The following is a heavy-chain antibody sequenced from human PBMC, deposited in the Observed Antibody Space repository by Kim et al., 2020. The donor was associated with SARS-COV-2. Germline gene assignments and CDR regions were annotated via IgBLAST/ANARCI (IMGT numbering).Heavy chain of an antibody. CDR2: ISSSSSTI. Sequence: GGSLRLSCAASGFTFSSYSMNWVRQAPGKGLEWVSYISSSSSTIYYADSVKGRFTISRDNAKNSLYLQMNSLRDEDTAVYYCARDLSENYYDSSGYPTLGESYYFDYWGQGTLVTVSS. CDR1: GFTFSSYS. J-gene: IGHJ4*02. CDR3: ARDLSENYYDSSGYPTLGESYYFDY. D-gene: IGHD3-22*01. V-gene: IGHV3-48*02.